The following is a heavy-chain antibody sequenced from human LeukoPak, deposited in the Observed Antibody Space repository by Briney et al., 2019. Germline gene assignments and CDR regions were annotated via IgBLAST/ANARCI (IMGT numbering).Heavy chain of an antibody. V-gene: IGHV1-3*01. CDR2: INAGNGNT. CDR3: ARDSTKKALVVPATPHY. D-gene: IGHD2-15*01. CDR1: GYTFTTYA. J-gene: IGHJ4*02. Sequence: ASVKVSCKASGYTFTTYAMHWVRQAPGQRLEWMGWINAGNGNTKYSQKFQDRVTITRDTSADTAYMELSSLRSEDTAVYYCARDSTKKALVVPATPHYWGQGPLVTVTS.